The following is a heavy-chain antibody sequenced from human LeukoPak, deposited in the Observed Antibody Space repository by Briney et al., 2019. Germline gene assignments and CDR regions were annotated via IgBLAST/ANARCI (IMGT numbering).Heavy chain of an antibody. V-gene: IGHV1-2*02. J-gene: IGHJ4*02. CDR1: GYTFTSYD. CDR3: ARGVSASGGYFNVRASYYFDS. D-gene: IGHD3-10*01. CDR2: IKPTSGGI. Sequence: AASVKVSCKASGYTFTSYDINWVRQATGQGPEWMGWIKPTSGGIHYAQKFQGRVTVTRDTSISTAYMELSNLRSDDTALYYCARGVSASGGYFNVRASYYFDSWGQGTLVTVSS.